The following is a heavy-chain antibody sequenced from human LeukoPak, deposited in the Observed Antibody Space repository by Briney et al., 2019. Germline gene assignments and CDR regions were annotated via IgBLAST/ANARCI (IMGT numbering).Heavy chain of an antibody. D-gene: IGHD2-15*01. CDR2: VTGGGGTT. Sequence: SGGSLRLSCAASGFTFSSYAMTWIRRPPGKGLEWVSTVTGGGGTTSYADSVKGRFTISRDSSKNTLHLQMNSLSADDTAVYFCAKGVVVVASRRFFDLWGRGTLVTVSS. CDR3: AKGVVVVASRRFFDL. J-gene: IGHJ2*01. CDR1: GFTFSSYA. V-gene: IGHV3-23*01.